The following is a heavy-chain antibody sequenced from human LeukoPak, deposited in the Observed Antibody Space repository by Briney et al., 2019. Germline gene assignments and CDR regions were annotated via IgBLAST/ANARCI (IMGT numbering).Heavy chain of an antibody. J-gene: IGHJ4*02. V-gene: IGHV3-21*01. CDR1: EFTFSSYS. D-gene: IGHD4-17*01. CDR3: ARGNDYGDYVSLD. Sequence: GGSLRLSCAACEFTFSSYSMNWVRQAPGKGLEWVSSISSSSSYIYYADSVKGRFTISRDNAKNSQYLQMNSLRAEDTAVYYCARGNDYGDYVSLDWGQGTLVTVSS. CDR2: ISSSSSYI.